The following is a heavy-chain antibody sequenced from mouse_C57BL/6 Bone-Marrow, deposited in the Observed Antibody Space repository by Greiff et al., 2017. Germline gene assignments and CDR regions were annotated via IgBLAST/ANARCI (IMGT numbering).Heavy chain of an antibody. D-gene: IGHD2-4*01. J-gene: IGHJ3*01. CDR3: ARLSRYDYDGAPWFAY. CDR2: ILPGSGST. V-gene: IGHV1-9*01. Sequence: QVQLQQSGAELMKPGASVTLSCKATGYTFTGYWIEWVKQRPGHGLEWIGAILPGSGSTNYNEKFKGKATFTADTSSNTAYMQLSILTTEDSASDYWARLSRYDYDGAPWFAYGGQGTLVTVSA. CDR1: GYTFTGYW.